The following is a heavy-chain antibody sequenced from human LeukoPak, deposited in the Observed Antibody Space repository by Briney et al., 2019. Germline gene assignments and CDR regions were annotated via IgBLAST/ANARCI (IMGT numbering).Heavy chain of an antibody. CDR2: INHSGIT. J-gene: IGHJ4*02. CDR3: ARLVGAGFDY. D-gene: IGHD1-26*01. V-gene: IGHV4-38-2*01. CDR1: GYSISSGYY. Sequence: SETLSLTCAVSGYSISSGYYWGWIRQPPGKGLEWIGNINHSGITYNNPPLKSRVTISVDTSKNQFSLKLRSVTAADTAVYYCARLVGAGFDYLGQGTPVTVSS.